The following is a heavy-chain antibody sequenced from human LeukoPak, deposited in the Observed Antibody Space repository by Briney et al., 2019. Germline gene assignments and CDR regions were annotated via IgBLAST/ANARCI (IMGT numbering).Heavy chain of an antibody. CDR1: GYTFTSNG. J-gene: IGHJ4*02. CDR2: ISAYNGNT. D-gene: IGHD6-6*01. V-gene: IGHV1-18*01. Sequence: GASVKVSCKASGYTFTSNGISWVRQAPGQGLEWMGWISAYNGNTNYAQKLQGRVTTTTDTSTSTAYMELRSLRSDDTAVYYCARVPKEFSARLFDYWGQGTLVTVSS. CDR3: ARVPKEFSARLFDY.